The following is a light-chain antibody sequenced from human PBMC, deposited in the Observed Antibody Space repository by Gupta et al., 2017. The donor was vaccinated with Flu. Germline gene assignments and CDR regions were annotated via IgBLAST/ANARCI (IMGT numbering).Light chain of an antibody. CDR2: DAS. V-gene: IGKV1-33*01. J-gene: IGKJ2*01. Sequence: DIQMTQSPSSLSASVGDRVTITCQASHDINNYLNWFQQKPGKAPELLIYDASILEAEVPSRFSGSGSGTDFTLTISSLQPEDIAIYYCQQYDNQPYTFGRGTKLEIK. CDR3: QQYDNQPYT. CDR1: HDINNY.